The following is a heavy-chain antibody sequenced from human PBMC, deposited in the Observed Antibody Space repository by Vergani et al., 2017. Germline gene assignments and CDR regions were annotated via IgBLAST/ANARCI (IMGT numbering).Heavy chain of an antibody. J-gene: IGHJ4*02. D-gene: IGHD3-10*01. V-gene: IGHV1-69*13. CDR3: ARNYYYGSGSYSSFDY. CDR1: GYTFTSYA. CDR2: IIPIFGTA. Sequence: QVQLVQSGAEVKKPGASVKVSCKASGYTFTSYAMHWVRQAPGQRLEWMGGIIPIFGTANYAQKFQGRVTITADESTSTAYMELSSLRSEDTAVYYCARNYYYGSGSYSSFDYWGQGTLVTVSS.